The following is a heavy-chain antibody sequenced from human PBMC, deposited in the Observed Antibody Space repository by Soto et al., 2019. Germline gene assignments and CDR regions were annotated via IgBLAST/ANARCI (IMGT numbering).Heavy chain of an antibody. J-gene: IGHJ2*01. CDR2: ISASTRNT. CDR3: ARCYCSVGSCYACWHFDL. V-gene: IGHV1-18*01. Sequence: QVPLVQSGAEVKKPGASVKVSCQASGYTFTNYAISWVRQAPGHGLEWMGWISASTRNTDQAQNFQGRVTMTIDTSTNTANMELRSLRSDDTAVYYCARCYCSVGSCYACWHFDLWGRGTLVTVSS. CDR1: GYTFTNYA. D-gene: IGHD2-15*01.